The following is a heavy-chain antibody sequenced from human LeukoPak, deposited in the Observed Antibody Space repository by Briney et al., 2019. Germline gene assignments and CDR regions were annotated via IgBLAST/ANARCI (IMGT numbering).Heavy chain of an antibody. D-gene: IGHD6-13*01. V-gene: IGHV4-59*01. J-gene: IGHJ4*02. Sequence: PSETLSLTCTVSGGSISSYYWSWIRQPPGKGLEWIGYIYCSGSTNYNPSLKSRVTISVDTSKNQFSLKLSSVTAADTAVYYCARGLYIAAAGPYYFDYWGQGTLVTVSS. CDR3: ARGLYIAAAGPYYFDY. CDR1: GGSISSYY. CDR2: IYCSGST.